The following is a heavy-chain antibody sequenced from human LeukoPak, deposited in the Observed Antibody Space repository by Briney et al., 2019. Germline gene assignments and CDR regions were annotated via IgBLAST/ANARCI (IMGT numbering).Heavy chain of an antibody. D-gene: IGHD3-3*01. Sequence: PGGSLRLSCAASGFTFSSYAMHWVRQAPGKGLEWVAVISYDGSNKYYADSVKGRFTISRDNAKNSLYLQMNGLRAEDTAVYYCGRGSGGILEWLFSKWGQGTLVTVSS. CDR1: GFTFSSYA. CDR3: GRGSGGILEWLFSK. V-gene: IGHV3-30*04. CDR2: ISYDGSNK. J-gene: IGHJ4*02.